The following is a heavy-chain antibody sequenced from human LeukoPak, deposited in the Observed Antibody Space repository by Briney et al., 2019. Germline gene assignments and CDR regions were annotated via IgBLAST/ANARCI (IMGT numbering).Heavy chain of an antibody. J-gene: IGHJ4*02. CDR2: IYYSGST. V-gene: IGHV4-31*03. CDR1: GGSISSGGYY. Sequence: SETLSLTCTVSGGSISSGGYYWSWIRQHAGKGLEWIGYIYYSGSTYYNPSLKSRVTISVDTSKNQFSLKLSSVTAADTAVYYCARARHSSSWYFDYWGQGTLVTVSS. D-gene: IGHD6-13*01. CDR3: ARARHSSSWYFDY.